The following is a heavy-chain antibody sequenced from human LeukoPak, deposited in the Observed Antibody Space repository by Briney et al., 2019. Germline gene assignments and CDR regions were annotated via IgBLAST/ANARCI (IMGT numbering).Heavy chain of an antibody. J-gene: IGHJ6*03. CDR1: GGSISSSSYY. D-gene: IGHD2-2*01. CDR3: ARVGSTTDYYYYYYYMDV. V-gene: IGHV4-39*07. Sequence: SETLSLTCTVSGGSISSSSYYWGWIRQPPVKGLEWIGSIYYSGSTYYNPSLERRVTISVDTSKNQFSLKLSSVTAADTAVYYCARVGSTTDYYYYYYYMDVWGKGTTVTVSS. CDR2: IYYSGST.